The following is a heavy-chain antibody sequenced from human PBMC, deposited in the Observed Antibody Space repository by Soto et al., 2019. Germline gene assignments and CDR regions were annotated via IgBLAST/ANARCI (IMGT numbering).Heavy chain of an antibody. CDR2: AKRKAVGGAI. V-gene: IGHV3-15*07. Sequence: GXSLRLSCAGSGFTFSNAWMNWVRQAPGKGLEWVAQAKRKAVGGAIDYAAAVKGRFTISRDDSKNMVYLQMNSLKPEDTALYYCIWQQDFYYGRAVWGQGTTVTVSS. CDR3: IWQQDFYYGRAV. J-gene: IGHJ6*02. D-gene: IGHD6-13*01. CDR1: GFTFSNAW.